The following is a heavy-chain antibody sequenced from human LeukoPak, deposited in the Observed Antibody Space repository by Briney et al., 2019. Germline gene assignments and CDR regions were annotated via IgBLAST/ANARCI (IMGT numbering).Heavy chain of an antibody. Sequence: SETLSLTCTVSGVSISSSSFYWGWVRQPPGKGLEWIGSIYYSGSTYYNPSLKSRVTISVDTSKNQFSLKLSSVTAADTAVYYCAREGDYEFDYYYYYMDVWGKGTTVTVSS. J-gene: IGHJ6*03. CDR1: GVSISSSSFY. CDR3: AREGDYEFDYYYYYMDV. D-gene: IGHD4-17*01. V-gene: IGHV4-39*07. CDR2: IYYSGST.